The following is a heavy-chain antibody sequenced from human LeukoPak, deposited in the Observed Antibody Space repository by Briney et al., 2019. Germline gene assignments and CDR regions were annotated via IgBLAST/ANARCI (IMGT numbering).Heavy chain of an antibody. J-gene: IGHJ4*02. CDR1: GYTFSSYG. V-gene: IGHV1-18*01. D-gene: IGHD1-26*01. Sequence: ASVKVSCKASGYTFSSYGISWVRQAPGQGLEWMGWIGAYNGNRKYAQKVQGRVTMTTDTSTSTAYMELRSLRSDDTAVYYCARPSGSYPPLFDYWGQGTLVTVSS. CDR2: IGAYNGNR. CDR3: ARPSGSYPPLFDY.